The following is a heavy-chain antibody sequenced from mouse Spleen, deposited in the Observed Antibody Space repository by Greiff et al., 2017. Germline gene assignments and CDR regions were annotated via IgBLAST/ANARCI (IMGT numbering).Heavy chain of an antibody. CDR2: ISYDGSN. Sequence: EVKLMESGPGLVKPSQSLSLTCSVTGYSITSGYYWNWIRQFPGNKLEWMGYISYDGSNNYNPSLKNRISITRDTSKNQFFLKLNSVTTEDTATYYCARDRYYYGSSSYAMDYWGQGTSVTVSS. J-gene: IGHJ4*01. CDR1: GYSITSGYY. D-gene: IGHD1-1*01. V-gene: IGHV3-6*01. CDR3: ARDRYYYGSSSYAMDY.